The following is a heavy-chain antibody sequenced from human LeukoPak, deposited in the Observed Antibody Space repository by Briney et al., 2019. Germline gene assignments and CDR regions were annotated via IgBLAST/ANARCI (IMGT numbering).Heavy chain of an antibody. CDR1: GFTFSSYG. V-gene: IGHV3-30*03. J-gene: IGHJ6*02. CDR3: ATDLDSSGYYYYYYGMDV. Sequence: PGGSLRLSCAASGFTFSSYGMHWVRQAPGKGLEWVAVISYDGSNKYYADSVKGRFTISRDNSKNTLYLQMNSLRAEDTAVYYCATDLDSSGYYYYYYGMDVWGQGTTVTVSS. D-gene: IGHD3-22*01. CDR2: ISYDGSNK.